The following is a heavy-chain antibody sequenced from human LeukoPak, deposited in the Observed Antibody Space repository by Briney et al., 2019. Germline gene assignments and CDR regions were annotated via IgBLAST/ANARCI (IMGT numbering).Heavy chain of an antibody. CDR1: GFTFSSYG. Sequence: GGSLRLSCAASGFTFSSYGMHWVRQAPGKGLEWVAVISYDGSNKYYADSVKGRFTIPRDNSKNTLYLQMNSLRAEDTAVYYCAKVGDTARYYYYGMDVWGQGTTVTVSS. J-gene: IGHJ6*02. D-gene: IGHD5-18*01. CDR3: AKVGDTARYYYYGMDV. CDR2: ISYDGSNK. V-gene: IGHV3-30*18.